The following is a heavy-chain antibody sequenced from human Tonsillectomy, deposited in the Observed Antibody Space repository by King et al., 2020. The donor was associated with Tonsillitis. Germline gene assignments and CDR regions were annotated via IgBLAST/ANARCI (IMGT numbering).Heavy chain of an antibody. J-gene: IGHJ4*02. CDR1: GFTFSSYA. Sequence: VQLVESGGGLVQPGGSLRLSCAASGFTFSSYAMSWVRQAPGKGLEWVSTIGGSGTTYYADSVKGRFTISRDNSKKTLYLQINGLRAEDTAVYYCAKRGGGTLTTRYYFDQWCQGTLVTVSS. CDR3: AKRGGGTLTTRYYFDQ. V-gene: IGHV3-23*04. CDR2: IGGSGTT. D-gene: IGHD2-15*01.